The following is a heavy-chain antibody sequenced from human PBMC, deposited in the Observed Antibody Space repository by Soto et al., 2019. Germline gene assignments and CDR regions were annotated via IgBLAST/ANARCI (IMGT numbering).Heavy chain of an antibody. CDR2: IYHSGAS. CDR3: ARHSFSGSYYNWFDP. D-gene: IGHD1-26*01. J-gene: IGHJ5*02. Sequence: SETLSLTCTVSGGSISNSSYYWGWIRQPPGKGLEWIGSIYHSGASYYNPSLKSRVTMSADTSKDQFSLKLSSVTAADTAVYYCARHSFSGSYYNWFDPWGQGTLVTVSS. CDR1: GGSISNSSYY. V-gene: IGHV4-39*01.